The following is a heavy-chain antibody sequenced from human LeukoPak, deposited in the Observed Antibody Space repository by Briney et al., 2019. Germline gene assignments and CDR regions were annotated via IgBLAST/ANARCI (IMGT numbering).Heavy chain of an antibody. Sequence: GASVKVSCKKSGYTFTKYYLHWVRQAPGQGLEGMGIINPSGGSTSYAQKFQGRVTMTTNTRTSTVYMEVSSLSSYHSSLSLCAIPRSSRFVVVIADALDIWGQGTVVAVSS. J-gene: IGHJ3*02. V-gene: IGHV1-46*01. D-gene: IGHD6-13*01. CDR1: GYTFTKYY. CDR3: AIPRSSRFVVVIADALDI. CDR2: INPSGGST.